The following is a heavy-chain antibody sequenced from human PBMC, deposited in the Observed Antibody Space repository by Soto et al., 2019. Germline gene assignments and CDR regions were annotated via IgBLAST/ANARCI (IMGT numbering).Heavy chain of an antibody. Sequence: QVQLQESGPGLVKPSGTLSLTCAVSSVSITSDNWWSWVRQPPGKGLEWIGEVDHSGTTNYNPSLKRRVTISVDKSKKPFSLKMTSVTAADTAVYYCASRARIRGVPDYWGQGTLVIVSS. CDR1: SVSITSDNW. J-gene: IGHJ4*02. CDR3: ASRARIRGVPDY. CDR2: VDHSGTT. V-gene: IGHV4-4*02. D-gene: IGHD3-10*01.